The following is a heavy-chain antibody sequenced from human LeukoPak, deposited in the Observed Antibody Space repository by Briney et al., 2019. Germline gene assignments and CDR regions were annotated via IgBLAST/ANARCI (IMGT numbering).Heavy chain of an antibody. J-gene: IGHJ4*02. D-gene: IGHD3-3*01. V-gene: IGHV4-59*08. CDR3: ARHGAYYDFWSGYDYFDY. Sequence: PSETLSLTCTVSGGSISSYYWSWIRQPPGKGLEWIGYIYYSGSTNYNPSLKSRVTISVDTSKNQFSLKLSSVTAADTAVYYCARHGAYYDFWSGYDYFDYWGQGTLVTVSS. CDR2: IYYSGST. CDR1: GGSISSYY.